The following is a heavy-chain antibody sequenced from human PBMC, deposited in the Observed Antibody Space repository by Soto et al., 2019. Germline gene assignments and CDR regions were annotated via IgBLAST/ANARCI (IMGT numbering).Heavy chain of an antibody. J-gene: IGHJ6*02. Sequence: ASVKVSCKVSGYTLTELSMHWVRRAPGKGLEWKGGFNPEDGETIYAQKFQGRVTMTEDTSTDTAYMDLRSLRSDDTAVYYCAKFRSYYYYYGMDVWGQGTTVTVSS. V-gene: IGHV1-24*01. CDR3: AKFRSYYYYYGMDV. CDR1: GYTLTELS. CDR2: FNPEDGET.